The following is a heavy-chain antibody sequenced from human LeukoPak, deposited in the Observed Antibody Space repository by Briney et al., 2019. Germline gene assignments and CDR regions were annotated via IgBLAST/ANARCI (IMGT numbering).Heavy chain of an antibody. CDR1: GGSISSYY. CDR2: IYYSGST. V-gene: IGHV4-59*01. CDR3: ARDERSRYYYMDV. Sequence: SETLSLTCTVSGGSISSYYWSWIRQPPGKGLEWIGYIYYSGSTKYNPSLKSRVTISVDTSKNQFSLKLSSVTAADTAVYYCARDERSRYYYMDVWDKGTTVTVSS. J-gene: IGHJ6*03.